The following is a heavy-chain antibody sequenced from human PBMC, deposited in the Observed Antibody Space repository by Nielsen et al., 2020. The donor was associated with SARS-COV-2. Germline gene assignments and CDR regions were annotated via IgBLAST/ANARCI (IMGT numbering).Heavy chain of an antibody. CDR2: ISWNSGSI. J-gene: IGHJ4*02. CDR1: GFTFDDYA. V-gene: IGHV3-9*01. CDR3: AKDPLPYRSYFDY. Sequence: SLKISCAASGFTFDDYAMHWVRQAPGKGLEWVSGISWNSGSIGYADSVKGRFTISRDYAKNSLYLQNSLRAEDTALYYCAKDPLPYRSYFDYWGQGTLVTVSS. D-gene: IGHD1-26*01.